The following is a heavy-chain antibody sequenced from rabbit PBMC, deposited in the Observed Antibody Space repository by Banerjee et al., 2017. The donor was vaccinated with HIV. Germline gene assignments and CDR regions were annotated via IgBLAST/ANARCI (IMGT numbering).Heavy chain of an antibody. CDR3: ARTYALSSGYKL. CDR1: GIDFSSYYR. V-gene: IGHV1S43*01. J-gene: IGHJ4*01. CDR2: IYTSSGST. D-gene: IGHD1-1*01. Sequence: QQQLEESGGGLVKPGGTLTLTCKASGIDFSSYYRMCWVRQAPGRGLELIACIYTSSGSTWYASWVNGRFTISRSTSLDTVDLKMTSLTAADTATYFCARTYALSSGYKLWGPGTLVTVS.